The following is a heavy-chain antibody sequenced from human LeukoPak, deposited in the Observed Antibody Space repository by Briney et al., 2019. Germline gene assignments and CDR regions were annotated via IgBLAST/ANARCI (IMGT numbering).Heavy chain of an antibody. CDR3: ARGDHYYDSSGYYEYFDY. V-gene: IGHV1-2*02. CDR2: ISPISGGT. Sequence: ASVKVSCKASGYTFTAYYIHWVRQAPGQGLEWMGWISPISGGTSYAQKFQGRVTMTRDTSISTANMEVNRLRTDDTAVYYCARGDHYYDSSGYYEYFDYWGQGTLVTVSS. J-gene: IGHJ4*02. CDR1: GYTFTAYY. D-gene: IGHD3-22*01.